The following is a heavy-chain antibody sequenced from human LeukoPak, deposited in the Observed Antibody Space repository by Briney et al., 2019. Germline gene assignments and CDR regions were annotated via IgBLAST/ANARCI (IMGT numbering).Heavy chain of an antibody. CDR1: GFSLSTSGVG. CDR3: ALSRNTFGGVIADFDY. Sequence: SGPTLVNPTQTLTLTCTFSGFSLSTSGVGVGWIRQPPGKALEWLALTYWDDDKRYSPSLKSRLTITKDTSKNQVVLTMTNMDPVDTATYYCALSRNTFGGVIADFDYWGQGTLVTVSS. J-gene: IGHJ4*02. D-gene: IGHD3-16*02. CDR2: TYWDDDK. V-gene: IGHV2-5*02.